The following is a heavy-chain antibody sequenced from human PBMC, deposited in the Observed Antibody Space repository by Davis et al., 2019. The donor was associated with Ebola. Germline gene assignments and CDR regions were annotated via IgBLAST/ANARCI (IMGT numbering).Heavy chain of an antibody. J-gene: IGHJ4*02. CDR1: GITFTNYA. D-gene: IGHD3-10*01. CDR2: ISYDGNNQ. CDR3: ARGGYFGLGTYYNAAPFYY. V-gene: IGHV3-30*04. Sequence: GGSLRLSCAASGITFTNYALHWVRQAPGKGLQWLAVISYDGNNQYYVDSVRGRFTVSRDNSKNTLYLQMNSLRPDDTAVYYCARGGYFGLGTYYNAAPFYYWGQGTLVTVSS.